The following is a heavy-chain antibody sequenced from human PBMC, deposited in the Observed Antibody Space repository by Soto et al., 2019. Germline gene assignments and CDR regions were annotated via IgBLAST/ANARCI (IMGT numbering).Heavy chain of an antibody. Sequence: SETLSLTCSVSGGSISSYYWAWIRQPPGKGLEWIGYVYNSGSTNYNPSLKSRATISEDTSKSQFSLKVNSMTAADTAVYYCARYRREAVVGYTLENWGQGFVVTAPS. D-gene: IGHD1-1*01. CDR1: GGSISSYY. V-gene: IGHV4-59*01. J-gene: IGHJ4*02. CDR2: VYNSGST. CDR3: ARYRREAVVGYTLEN.